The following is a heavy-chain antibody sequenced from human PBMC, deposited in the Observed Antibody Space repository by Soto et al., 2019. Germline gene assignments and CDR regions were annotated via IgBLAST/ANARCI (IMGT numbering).Heavy chain of an antibody. CDR3: AKEKNTYYYDSSGFDY. Sequence: EVQLVESGGVVVQPGGSLRLSCAASGFTFDDYTMHWVRQAPGKGLEWVSLISWDGGSTYYADSVKGRFTISRDNSKNSLYLQMNSLRTEDTALYYCAKEKNTYYYDSSGFDYWGQGTLVTVSS. J-gene: IGHJ4*02. V-gene: IGHV3-43*01. D-gene: IGHD3-22*01. CDR2: ISWDGGST. CDR1: GFTFDDYT.